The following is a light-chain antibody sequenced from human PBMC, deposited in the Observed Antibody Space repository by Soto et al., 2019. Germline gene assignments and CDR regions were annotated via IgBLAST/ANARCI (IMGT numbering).Light chain of an antibody. CDR2: AAS. V-gene: IGKV1-39*01. Sequence: DIQMTQSPSSLSASVEDRVTITCRASQSISSYLNWYQQKPGKAPKLLIYAASSLQSGVPSRFSGSGSGTDFTLTISSLQPEDFATYYCQQSYSTPRTFGQGTKADIK. CDR3: QQSYSTPRT. CDR1: QSISSY. J-gene: IGKJ1*01.